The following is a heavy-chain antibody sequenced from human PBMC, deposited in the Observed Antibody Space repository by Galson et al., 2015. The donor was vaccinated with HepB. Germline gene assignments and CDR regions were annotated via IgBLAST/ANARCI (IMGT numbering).Heavy chain of an antibody. D-gene: IGHD6-19*01. J-gene: IGHJ3*02. CDR1: GFTFGDYA. Sequence: SLRLSCAASGFTFGDYAMSWFRQAPGKGLEWVGFIRSKAYGGTTEYAASVKGRFTISRDDSKSIAYLQMNSLKTEDTAVYYCSRDLLGQWLVGQIDDAFDIWGQGTVVTVSS. CDR2: IRSKAYGGTT. CDR3: SRDLLGQWLVGQIDDAFDI. V-gene: IGHV3-49*03.